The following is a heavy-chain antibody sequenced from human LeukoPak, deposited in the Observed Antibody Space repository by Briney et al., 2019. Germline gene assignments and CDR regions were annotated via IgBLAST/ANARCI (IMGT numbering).Heavy chain of an antibody. CDR1: GFSFSTYA. CDR3: AGDSDY. J-gene: IGHJ4*02. V-gene: IGHV3-30*02. Sequence: GGSLRLSCAASGFSFSTYAMHWVRQAPGKGLEWVAFIPYDGSDKYYADSMKGRFTISRDNSKNTLYLQMNSLRAEDTAVYYCAGDSDYWGQGTLVTVSS. CDR2: IPYDGSDK.